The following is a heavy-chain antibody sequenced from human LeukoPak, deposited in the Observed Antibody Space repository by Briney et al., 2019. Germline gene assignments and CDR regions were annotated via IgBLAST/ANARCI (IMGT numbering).Heavy chain of an antibody. J-gene: IGHJ4*02. CDR3: AKGNGYTYGLHFDN. D-gene: IGHD5-18*01. CDR2: ISGSGGST. V-gene: IGHV3-23*01. Sequence: GGSLRLSCAASGFTFSSYGMSWVRQAPGKGLEWVSGISGSGGSTYYADSVKGRFTISRDNSKNTLYLQMNSLRANDTAVYYCAKGNGYTYGLHFDNWGQGALVTVSS. CDR1: GFTFSSYG.